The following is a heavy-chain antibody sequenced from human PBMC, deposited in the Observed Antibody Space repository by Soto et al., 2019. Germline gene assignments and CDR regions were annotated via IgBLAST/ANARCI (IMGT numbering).Heavy chain of an antibody. CDR1: GYSFTSYW. D-gene: IGHD6-6*01. J-gene: IGHJ4*02. V-gene: IGHV5-51*01. CDR3: ARPRGRIAARPDYFDH. CDR2: IYPGDSDT. Sequence: PGESVKISRKGSGYSFTSYWISWLSQMPGKGLEWMGSIYPGDSDTRYSPSFRGQATISADQSISTAYLQWSSLKASDTAMYYCARPRGRIAARPDYFDHWGQATLVTVPS.